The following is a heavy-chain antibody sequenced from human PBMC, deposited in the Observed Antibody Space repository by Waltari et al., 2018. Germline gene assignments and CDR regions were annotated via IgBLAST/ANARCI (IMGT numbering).Heavy chain of an antibody. Sequence: QVQLVQSGAEVKKAGASVKLSCKASGYTFATYYMHWVRQAPGTGLEWMGIINPSGSTTSYAQKLQGRVTMTRDTSTSTVYMELSSLRAEDTAVYYCAREAWGGAGGTHYFDAWGQGTRVTVSS. J-gene: IGHJ4*02. CDR2: INPSGSTT. CDR3: AREAWGGAGGTHYFDA. CDR1: GYTFATYY. V-gene: IGHV1-46*04. D-gene: IGHD6-13*01.